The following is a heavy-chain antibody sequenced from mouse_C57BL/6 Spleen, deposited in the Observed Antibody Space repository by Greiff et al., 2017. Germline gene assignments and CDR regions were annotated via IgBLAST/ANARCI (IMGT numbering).Heavy chain of an antibody. J-gene: IGHJ1*03. CDR1: GYAFSSYW. Sequence: LQESGAELVKPGASVKISCKASGYAFSSYWMNWVKQRPGKGLEWIGQIYPGDGDTNYNGKFKGKATLTADKSSSTAYMQLSSLTSEDSAVYFCAREGLGRWYFDVWGTGTTVTVSS. D-gene: IGHD4-1*01. CDR2: IYPGDGDT. CDR3: AREGLGRWYFDV. V-gene: IGHV1-80*01.